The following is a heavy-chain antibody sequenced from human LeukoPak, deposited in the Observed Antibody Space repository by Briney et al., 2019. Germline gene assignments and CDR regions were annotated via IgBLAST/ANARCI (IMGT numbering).Heavy chain of an antibody. V-gene: IGHV1-2*02. D-gene: IGHD5-12*01. CDR2: INPNSGGT. Sequence: ASVKVSCKASGYTFTGYYMHWVRQAPGQGPEWMGWINPNSGGTKYAQKFQGRVTMTRDTSISTAYMELSSLRFDDTAVYYCARVLRGYDPTIFDYWGQGTLVTVSS. J-gene: IGHJ4*02. CDR3: ARVLRGYDPTIFDY. CDR1: GYTFTGYY.